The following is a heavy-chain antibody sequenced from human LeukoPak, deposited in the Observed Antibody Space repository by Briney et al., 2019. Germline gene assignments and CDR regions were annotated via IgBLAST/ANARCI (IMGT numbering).Heavy chain of an antibody. CDR3: ARDRRGYYYGMDV. CDR1: GGSISSGRYY. CDR2: IYYSGST. J-gene: IGHJ6*02. Sequence: PSEALSLTCTVSGGSISSGRYYWSWLRQHPAKGLDCIGYIYYSGSTYYCPSLQSRVTILVDTSNNQFSLKLSSVSGADTAVYYCARDRRGYYYGMDVWGQGTTVTVSS. D-gene: IGHD3-10*01. V-gene: IGHV4-31*03.